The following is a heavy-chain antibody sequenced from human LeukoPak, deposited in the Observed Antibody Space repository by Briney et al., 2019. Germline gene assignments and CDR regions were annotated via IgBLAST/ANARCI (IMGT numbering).Heavy chain of an antibody. Sequence: GGSLRLSCAASGFTFDDYGMSWVRQAPGKGLEWVSGINWNGGSIGYADSVKGRFTISRDNAKKSLYLQMKSLRAEDTALYHCARSGTFRLVVPAADAFDIWGQGTMVTVSS. CDR3: ARSGTFRLVVPAADAFDI. V-gene: IGHV3-20*01. J-gene: IGHJ3*02. D-gene: IGHD2-2*01. CDR2: INWNGGSI. CDR1: GFTFDDYG.